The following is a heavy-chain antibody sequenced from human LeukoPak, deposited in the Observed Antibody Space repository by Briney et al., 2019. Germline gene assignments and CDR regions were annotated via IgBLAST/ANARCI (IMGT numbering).Heavy chain of an antibody. CDR2: IYYSGST. J-gene: IGHJ4*02. Sequence: PSETLSLTCIVSDGSVSAYYWSWIRQTPGKGLEWIGYIYYSGSTNYNPSLKSRVTISVDTSKNQFSLKPSSVTAADTAVYYCARRGILSPAFDYWGQGTLVTVSS. D-gene: IGHD3-9*01. CDR3: ARRGILSPAFDY. CDR1: DGSVSAYY. V-gene: IGHV4-59*08.